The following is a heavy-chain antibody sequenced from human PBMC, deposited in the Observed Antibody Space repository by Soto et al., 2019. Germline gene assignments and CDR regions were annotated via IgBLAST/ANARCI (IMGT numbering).Heavy chain of an antibody. CDR2: IYWDDDK. D-gene: IGHD3-10*01. CDR1: GFSLSTSGVG. CDR3: GGMVQGAGLDY. J-gene: IGHJ4*02. V-gene: IGHV2-5*02. Sequence: QITLKESGPTLVKPTQTLTLTCTFSGFSLSTSGVGVGWIRQPPGKALEWLALIYWDDDKRYSPSLKSRLTITKDTSKNQVVLSMTNMDPVDTATYYCGGMVQGAGLDYWGQGTLVTVSS.